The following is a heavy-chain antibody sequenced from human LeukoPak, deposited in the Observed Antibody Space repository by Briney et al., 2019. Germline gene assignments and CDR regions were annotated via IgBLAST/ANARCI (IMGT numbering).Heavy chain of an antibody. D-gene: IGHD3-10*01. CDR3: AKDIRRFGEFLFDY. Sequence: PGGSLRLSCAASGFTVSSNYMSWVRQAPGKGLEWVSVIYSGGSTYYADSVKGRFTISRDNSKNTLYLQMNSLRAEDTAVYYCAKDIRRFGEFLFDYWGQGTLVTVSS. CDR1: GFTVSSNY. J-gene: IGHJ4*02. V-gene: IGHV3-53*01. CDR2: IYSGGST.